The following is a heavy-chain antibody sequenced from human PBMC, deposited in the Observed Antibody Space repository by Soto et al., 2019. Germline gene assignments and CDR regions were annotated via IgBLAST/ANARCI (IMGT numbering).Heavy chain of an antibody. V-gene: IGHV4-39*01. D-gene: IGHD2-21*02. Sequence: SETLSLTCSVSGSSIDSSAYYWAWIRQPPGKGLEWIGSIFYSGTAYYSPSLAGRVTMSVDTSKNQFSVNLNSVTAADTAVYFCGRPGGDFVLPRDYWGPGTLVTVSS. CDR3: GRPGGDFVLPRDY. CDR2: IFYSGTA. CDR1: GSSIDSSAYY. J-gene: IGHJ4*02.